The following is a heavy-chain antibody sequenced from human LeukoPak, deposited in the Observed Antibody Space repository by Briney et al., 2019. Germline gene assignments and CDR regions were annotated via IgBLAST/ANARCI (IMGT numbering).Heavy chain of an antibody. Sequence: PGGSLRLSCAASGFTFSSYAMNWVRQAPGKGLEWVSGISGSGGSTYYADSVKGRFTISRDNSKNTLSLQMNSLRADDTALYYCAKGSGIHRFHWFDPWGQGTLVTVSS. CDR2: ISGSGGST. J-gene: IGHJ5*02. D-gene: IGHD3-16*02. CDR3: AKGSGIHRFHWFDP. V-gene: IGHV3-23*01. CDR1: GFTFSSYA.